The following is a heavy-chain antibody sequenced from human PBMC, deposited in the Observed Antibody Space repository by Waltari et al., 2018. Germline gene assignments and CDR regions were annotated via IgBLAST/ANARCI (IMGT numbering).Heavy chain of an antibody. CDR2: GNHNRGGT. Sequence: QVQLVQSGAEVKKPGASVKVSCKASGYIFTGYHMHWVRQAPGQGLEWMGLGNHNRGGTEYGQKCQGRVTMTMDTSTSTAYMEVRRLISDDTAVYYCARDPDYIAYWGQGTLVTVSS. CDR3: ARDPDYIAY. V-gene: IGHV1-2*06. J-gene: IGHJ4*02. CDR1: GYIFTGYH.